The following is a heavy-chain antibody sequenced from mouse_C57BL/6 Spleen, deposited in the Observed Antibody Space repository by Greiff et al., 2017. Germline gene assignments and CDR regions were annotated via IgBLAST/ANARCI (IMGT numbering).Heavy chain of an antibody. D-gene: IGHD2-4*01. CDR1: GFTFSSYG. CDR2: ISSGGSYT. CDR3: ARQADDYGGRYYFDY. J-gene: IGHJ2*01. Sequence: EVHLVESGGDLVKPGGSLKLSCAASGFTFSSYGMSWVRQTPDKRLEWVATISSGGSYTYYPDSVQGRFTISRDTAKNTLYLQMSSLKSEDTAMYYWARQADDYGGRYYFDYWGQGTTLTVSS. V-gene: IGHV5-6*01.